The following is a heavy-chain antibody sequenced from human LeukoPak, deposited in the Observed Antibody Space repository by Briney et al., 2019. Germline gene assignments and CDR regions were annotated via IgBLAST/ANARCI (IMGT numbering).Heavy chain of an antibody. CDR3: TRARPIDY. V-gene: IGHV3-74*01. CDR2: IRSDGMTT. Sequence: GGSLRLSCAASGFTFSSYWMNWVRQAPGKGLVWVSRIRSDGMTTTYADSVKGRFTISRDNAKNTLHLQMNSLRVEDTAIYYCTRARPIDYWGQGTLVTVSS. J-gene: IGHJ4*02. CDR1: GFTFSSYW.